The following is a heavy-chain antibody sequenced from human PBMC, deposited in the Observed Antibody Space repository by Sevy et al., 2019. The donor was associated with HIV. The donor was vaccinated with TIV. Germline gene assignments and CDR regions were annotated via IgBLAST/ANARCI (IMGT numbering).Heavy chain of an antibody. D-gene: IGHD2-2*01. CDR3: AKDGCISTSCYRNNWYYYYGMDV. V-gene: IGHV3-30*18. Sequence: GGSLRLSCAASGFTFSSYGMHWVRQAPGKGLEWVAVISHDGSNKYYADSVKGRFTISRDNSKNTLYLQMNSLRAEDTAVYYCAKDGCISTSCYRNNWYYYYGMDVWGQGTTVTVSS. CDR2: ISHDGSNK. CDR1: GFTFSSYG. J-gene: IGHJ6*02.